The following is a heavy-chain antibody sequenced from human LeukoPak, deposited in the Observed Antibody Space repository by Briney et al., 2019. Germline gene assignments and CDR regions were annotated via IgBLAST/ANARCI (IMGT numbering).Heavy chain of an antibody. CDR2: IIPIFGTA. CDR1: GGTFSSYA. V-gene: IGHV1-69*05. CDR3: ARGTYYYDSSGYYLKL. Sequence: SVKVSCKASGGTFSSYAISWVRQAPGQGLEWMGGIIPIFGTANYAQKFQGRVTITTAESTSTAYMELSSLRSEDTAVYYCARGTYYYDSSGYYLKLWGQGTLVTVSS. J-gene: IGHJ4*02. D-gene: IGHD3-22*01.